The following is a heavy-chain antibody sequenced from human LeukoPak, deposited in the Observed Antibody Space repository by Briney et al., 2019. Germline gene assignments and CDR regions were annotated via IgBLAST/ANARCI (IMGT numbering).Heavy chain of an antibody. J-gene: IGHJ3*02. Sequence: PGGSLRLSCAASGFTFSSYAMHWVRQAPGKGLEWVAVISYDGSNKYYADSVKGRFTVSRDNSKNTLYLQMNSLRAEDTAVYYCAKPRGSGYSLDAFDIWGQGTMVTVSS. D-gene: IGHD3-22*01. V-gene: IGHV3-30*04. CDR1: GFTFSSYA. CDR3: AKPRGSGYSLDAFDI. CDR2: ISYDGSNK.